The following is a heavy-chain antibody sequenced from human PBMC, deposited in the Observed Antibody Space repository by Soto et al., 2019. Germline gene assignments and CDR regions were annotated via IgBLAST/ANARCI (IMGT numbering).Heavy chain of an antibody. Sequence: ASVKVSCKASGYTFTSYDINWVRQATGQGREWMGWMNPNSGNTGYAQKFQGRVTMARNTSISTAYMELSSLRSEDTAAFYCASGFYASRGYYSDAFEIWGQGTMVTVSS. CDR2: MNPNSGNT. J-gene: IGHJ3*02. D-gene: IGHD3-22*01. CDR1: GYTFTSYD. CDR3: ASGFYASRGYYSDAFEI. V-gene: IGHV1-8*01.